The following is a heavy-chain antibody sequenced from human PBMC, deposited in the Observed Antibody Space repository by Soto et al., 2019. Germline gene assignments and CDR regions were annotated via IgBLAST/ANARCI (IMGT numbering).Heavy chain of an antibody. CDR3: TTGYYDSSCDALDI. J-gene: IGHJ3*02. V-gene: IGHV3-15*01. CDR2: IKSKTDGGTT. CDR1: GFTFSNAW. Sequence: PGGSLRLSCAASGFTFSNAWMSWVRQAPGKGLEWVGRIKSKTDGGTTDYAAPVKGRFTISRDDSKNTLYLQMNSLKTEDTAVYYCTTGYYDSSCDALDIWGQGTMVTVSS. D-gene: IGHD3-22*01.